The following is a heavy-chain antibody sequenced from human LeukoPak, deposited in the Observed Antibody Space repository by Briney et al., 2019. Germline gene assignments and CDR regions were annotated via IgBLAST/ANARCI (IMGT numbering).Heavy chain of an antibody. Sequence: ASVKVSCKASGYTFTGYYMHWVRQAPGQGLEWMGWINPNSGGTNYAQKFQGRVTMTRDTSISTAYMELSRLRSDDTAVYYCARIYCSSTACPPPGFDYWGQGTLVTVSS. CDR1: GYTFTGYY. V-gene: IGHV1-2*02. CDR3: ARIYCSSTACPPPGFDY. J-gene: IGHJ4*02. D-gene: IGHD2-2*01. CDR2: INPNSGGT.